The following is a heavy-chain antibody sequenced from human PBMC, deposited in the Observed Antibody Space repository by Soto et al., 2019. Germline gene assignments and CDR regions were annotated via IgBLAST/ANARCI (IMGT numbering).Heavy chain of an antibody. D-gene: IGHD5-12*01. CDR2: INPNSGGT. CDR3: ARVLSGYDLGSFDY. J-gene: IGHJ4*02. CDR1: GYTFTGYY. V-gene: IGHV1-2*04. Sequence: ASVKVSCKASGYTFTGYYMHWVRQAPGQGLEWMGWINPNSGGTNYAQKFQGWVTMTRDTSISTAYVELSRLRSDDTAVYYCARVLSGYDLGSFDYWGQGTLVTVSS.